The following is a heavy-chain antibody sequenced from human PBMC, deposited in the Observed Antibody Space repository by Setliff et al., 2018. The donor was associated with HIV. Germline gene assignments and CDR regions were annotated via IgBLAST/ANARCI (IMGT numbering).Heavy chain of an antibody. Sequence: GASVKVSCKVSGYTLTELSMHWVRQAPGKGLEWMGGFDPEDGETNYAQKFQGRVTMTRDTSTSTVYMELSSLRSEDTAVYYCARVLYYYGSGSYYKFDYWGQGTLVTVSS. D-gene: IGHD3-10*01. V-gene: IGHV1-24*01. J-gene: IGHJ4*02. CDR3: ARVLYYYGSGSYYKFDY. CDR2: FDPEDGET. CDR1: GYTLTELS.